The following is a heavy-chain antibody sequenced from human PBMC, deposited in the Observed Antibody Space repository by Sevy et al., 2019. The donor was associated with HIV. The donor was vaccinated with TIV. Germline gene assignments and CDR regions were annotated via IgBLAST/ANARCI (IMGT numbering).Heavy chain of an antibody. CDR2: ISNSGANT. J-gene: IGHJ4*02. CDR3: EKEWTLLSDWYGEFDY. Sequence: GGCLRLSCAASGFTFTNYGMHWVRQAPGKGLEGVSGISNSGANTYYADSVRGRFTISRDNSKNTVYLQFNSLRAEDTAVYYCEKEWTLLSDWYGEFDYWGQGTPVTVSS. D-gene: IGHD6-19*01. V-gene: IGHV3-23*01. CDR1: GFTFTNYG.